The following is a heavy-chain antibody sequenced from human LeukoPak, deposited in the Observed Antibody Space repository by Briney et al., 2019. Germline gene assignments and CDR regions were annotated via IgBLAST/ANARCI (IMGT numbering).Heavy chain of an antibody. Sequence: ASVKVSCKASGYTFTSYYMHWVRQAPGQGLEWMGWINPNSGGTNYAQKFQGRVTMTRDTSISTAYMELSRLRSDDTAVYYCARGTGTPYNWFDPWGQGTLVTVSS. J-gene: IGHJ5*02. V-gene: IGHV1-2*02. D-gene: IGHD1-7*01. CDR2: INPNSGGT. CDR1: GYTFTSYY. CDR3: ARGTGTPYNWFDP.